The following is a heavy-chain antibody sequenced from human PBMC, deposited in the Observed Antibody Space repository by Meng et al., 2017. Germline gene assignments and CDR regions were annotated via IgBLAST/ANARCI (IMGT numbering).Heavy chain of an antibody. Sequence: QVKPQQWGAGLLKPSEPLSLTCAVYGGSFSGYYWSWIRQPPGKGLEWIGEINHSGSTNYNPSLKSRVTISVDTSKNQFSLKLSSVTAADTAVYYCARDTVEAYCGGDCCPLGYWGQGTLVTVSS. CDR1: GGSFSGYY. J-gene: IGHJ4*02. D-gene: IGHD2-21*02. CDR2: INHSGST. V-gene: IGHV4-34*01. CDR3: ARDTVEAYCGGDCCPLGY.